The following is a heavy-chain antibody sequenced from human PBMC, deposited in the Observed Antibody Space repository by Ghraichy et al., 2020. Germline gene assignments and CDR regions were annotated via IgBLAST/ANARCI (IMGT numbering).Heavy chain of an antibody. CDR1: GGSFSGYY. J-gene: IGHJ3*02. CDR2: INHSGST. CDR3: ARVPPGADAFDI. D-gene: IGHD3-10*01. V-gene: IGHV4-34*01. Sequence: SETLSLTCAVYGGSFSGYYWSWIRQPPGKGLEWIGEINHSGSTNYNPSLKSRVTISVDTSKNQFSLKLSSVTAADTAVYYCARVPPGADAFDIWGQGTMVTVSS.